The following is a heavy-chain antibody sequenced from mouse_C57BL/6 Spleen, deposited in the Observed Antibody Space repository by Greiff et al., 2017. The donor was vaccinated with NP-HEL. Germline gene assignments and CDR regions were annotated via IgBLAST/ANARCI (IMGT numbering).Heavy chain of an antibody. CDR2: IDPETGGT. J-gene: IGHJ2*01. CDR1: GYTFTDYE. Sequence: QVQLKESGAELVRPGASVTLSCKASGYTFTDYEMHWVKQTPVHGLEWIGAIDPETGGTAYNQKFKGKAILTADKSSSTAYMELRSLTSEDSAVYYCTRYLYYYGSSPYYFDYWGQGTTLTVSS. D-gene: IGHD1-1*01. V-gene: IGHV1-15*01. CDR3: TRYLYYYGSSPYYFDY.